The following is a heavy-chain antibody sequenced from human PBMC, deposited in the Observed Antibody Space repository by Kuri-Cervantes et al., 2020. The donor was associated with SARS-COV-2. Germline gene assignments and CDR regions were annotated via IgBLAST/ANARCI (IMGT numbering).Heavy chain of an antibody. Sequence: GSLRLSCTVSGGSISSSRYYWGWIRQPPGKGLEWIGYIYYSGSTNYNPSLKSRVTISVDTSKNQFSLKLSSVTPEDTAVYYCARDLYYYDSSGYPVDYWGQGTLVTVSS. CDR3: ARDLYYYDSSGYPVDY. CDR2: IYYSGST. V-gene: IGHV4-61*05. J-gene: IGHJ4*02. CDR1: GGSISSSRYY. D-gene: IGHD3-22*01.